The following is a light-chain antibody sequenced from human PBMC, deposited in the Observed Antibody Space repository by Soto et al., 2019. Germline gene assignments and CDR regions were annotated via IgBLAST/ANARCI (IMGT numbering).Light chain of an antibody. Sequence: EIVMTQSPATLSVSPGERATLSCRASQSVSSNLAWYQQKPGQAPRLLIYGAYIRASGIPARFSGSGSGTEFTLTISSLQSAAFAVYYCQQYNHWPREKTFGQGTKVEIK. J-gene: IGKJ1*01. CDR1: QSVSSN. CDR2: GAY. V-gene: IGKV3D-15*01. CDR3: QQYNHWPREKT.